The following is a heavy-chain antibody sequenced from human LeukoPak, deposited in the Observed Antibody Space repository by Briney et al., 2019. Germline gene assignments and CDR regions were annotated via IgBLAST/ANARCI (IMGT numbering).Heavy chain of an antibody. D-gene: IGHD3-10*01. V-gene: IGHV1-69*01. J-gene: IGHJ4*02. Sequence: GASVNVSCKSSVGTFSSYAISWVRQAPGQGLEWMGGIIPIFGTANYAQKFQGRVTITADESTSTAYMELSSLRSEDTAVYYCARVRGSGSYRPYYFDYWGQGTLVTVSS. CDR1: VGTFSSYA. CDR3: ARVRGSGSYRPYYFDY. CDR2: IIPIFGTA.